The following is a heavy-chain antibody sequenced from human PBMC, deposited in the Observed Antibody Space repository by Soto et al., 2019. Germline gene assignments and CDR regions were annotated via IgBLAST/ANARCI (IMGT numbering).Heavy chain of an antibody. Sequence: EVQLVEAGGGLVQPGGSLRLSCAASGFTFSTYWMHWVRQVPGKGLVWVSRINIDGSTTSYADSVRGRFTISRDNAKDTVYLQMNSLRVEDTAVYYCARVRNGDWYFDSWGQGTLVTVSS. CDR1: GFTFSTYW. V-gene: IGHV3-74*01. CDR2: INIDGSTT. D-gene: IGHD4-17*01. CDR3: ARVRNGDWYFDS. J-gene: IGHJ4*02.